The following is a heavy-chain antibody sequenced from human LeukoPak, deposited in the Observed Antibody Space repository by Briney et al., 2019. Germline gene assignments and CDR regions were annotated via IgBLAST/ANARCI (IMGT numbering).Heavy chain of an antibody. V-gene: IGHV3-30*04. Sequence: PGGSLRLSCAASGFTFSSYAMHWVRQAPGKGLEWVAVISYDGSNKYYADSVKGRFTISRDNSKNTLYLQMNSLRAEDTAVYYCARESIAVAGYHFDYWGQGTLVTVSS. CDR2: ISYDGSNK. J-gene: IGHJ4*02. CDR3: ARESIAVAGYHFDY. CDR1: GFTFSSYA. D-gene: IGHD6-19*01.